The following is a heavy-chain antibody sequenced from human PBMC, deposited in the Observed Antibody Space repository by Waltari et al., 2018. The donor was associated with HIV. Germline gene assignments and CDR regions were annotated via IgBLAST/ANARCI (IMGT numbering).Heavy chain of an antibody. CDR1: VFTFGSYT. CDR3: ARSGSGSYHFDY. J-gene: IGHJ4*02. D-gene: IGHD3-10*01. Sequence: EVQLVESGGGLVQPGGSLRLPCAGPVFTFGSYTRNWVRQAPGKGLEWVSYISSSSSTIYYADSVKGRFTISRDNAKNSLYLQMNSLRAEDTAVYYCARSGSGSYHFDYWGQGTLVTVSS. V-gene: IGHV3-48*01. CDR2: ISSSSSTI.